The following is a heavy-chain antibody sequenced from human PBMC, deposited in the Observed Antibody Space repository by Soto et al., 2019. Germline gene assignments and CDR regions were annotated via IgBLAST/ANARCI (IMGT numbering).Heavy chain of an antibody. CDR1: GYSFTGYW. Sequence: GDSLKISCVASGYSFTGYWIVWVRQMPGKGLEWMGIVYPSDSRTKYSPSFQGQVTISADTSTSTTYLQWTSLKASDTAIYYCARGNVANWFGPWGQGTLVTVSS. V-gene: IGHV5-51*01. CDR3: ARGNVANWFGP. CDR2: VYPSDSRT. J-gene: IGHJ5*02.